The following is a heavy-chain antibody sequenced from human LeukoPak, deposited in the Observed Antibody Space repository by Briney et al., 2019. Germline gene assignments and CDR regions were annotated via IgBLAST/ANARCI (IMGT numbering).Heavy chain of an antibody. V-gene: IGHV3-7*03. CDR2: VNQDGGEK. J-gene: IGHJ4*02. CDR3: ASGRVTAVY. D-gene: IGHD2-21*02. CDR1: RFTFSSSL. Sequence: GGSLRLSCAASRFTFSSSLMTWVRQAPGKGLEWVASVNQDGGEKNYVDSVKGRFTISRDNAKNSLCLQMNSLRTEDTAVYYCASGRVTAVYWGQGTLVTVSS.